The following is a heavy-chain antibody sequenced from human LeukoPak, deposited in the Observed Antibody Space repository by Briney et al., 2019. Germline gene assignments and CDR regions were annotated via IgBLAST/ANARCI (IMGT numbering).Heavy chain of an antibody. CDR1: GYTFTGYY. J-gene: IGHJ6*02. CDR2: INPNSGGT. D-gene: IGHD3-22*01. CDR3: ARPLDYYDSSGYYWDGMDV. Sequence: GASVKVSCKASGYTFTGYYMHWVRQAPGQGLEWMGWINPNSGGTNYAQKFQGRVTMTRDTSISTAYMELSRLRSDDTAVYYCARPLDYYDSSGYYWDGMDVWGQGTMVTVSS. V-gene: IGHV1-2*02.